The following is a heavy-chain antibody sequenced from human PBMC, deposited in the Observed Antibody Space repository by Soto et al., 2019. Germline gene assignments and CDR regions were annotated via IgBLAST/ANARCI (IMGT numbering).Heavy chain of an antibody. CDR1: GGSISSSSYY. CDR3: ARGTGRLGSGSYYGLDY. J-gene: IGHJ4*02. D-gene: IGHD3-10*02. Sequence: PSETLSLTCTVSGGSISSSSYYWGWIRQPPGKGLEWIGSIYYSGSTYYNPSLKSRVTISVDTSKNQFSLKLSSVTAADTAVYYCARGTGRLGSGSYYGLDYWGQGTLVTVSS. CDR2: IYYSGST. V-gene: IGHV4-39*01.